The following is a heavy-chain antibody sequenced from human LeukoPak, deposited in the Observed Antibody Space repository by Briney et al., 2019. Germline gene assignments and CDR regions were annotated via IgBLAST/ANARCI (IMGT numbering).Heavy chain of an antibody. V-gene: IGHV4-38-2*02. CDR1: SYSISSGNY. D-gene: IGHD2-15*01. CDR3: ARESGYCSAGSCYSFDY. CDR2: IYHSGST. Sequence: TSETLSLTCTVSSYSISSGNYWGWIRQPPGKGLEWIGSIYHSGSTYYNPSLKSRVTISVDTSKNQFSLKLSSVTAADTAVYYCARESGYCSAGSCYSFDYWGQGTLVTVSP. J-gene: IGHJ4*02.